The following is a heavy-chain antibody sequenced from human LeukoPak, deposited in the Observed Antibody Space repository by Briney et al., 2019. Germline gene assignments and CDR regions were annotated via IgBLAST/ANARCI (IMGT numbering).Heavy chain of an antibody. CDR3: ARHSDYYGSGSYFNYFDY. J-gene: IGHJ4*02. CDR2: IYYSGST. D-gene: IGHD3-10*01. V-gene: IGHV4-39*01. CDR1: GGSISSSSYY. Sequence: PSETLSLTCTVSGGSISSSSYYWGWIRQPPGKGLEWIGSIYYSGSTYYNPSLKSRVTISVDTSKNQLSLKLSPVTAADTAVYYCARHSDYYGSGSYFNYFDYWGQGTLVTVSS.